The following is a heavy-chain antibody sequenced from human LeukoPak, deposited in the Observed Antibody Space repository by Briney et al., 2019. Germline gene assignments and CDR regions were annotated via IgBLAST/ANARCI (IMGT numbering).Heavy chain of an antibody. Sequence: GGSLRLSCTASGFTFGYYAMSWFRQAPGKGLEWVGFIRSKAYGGTTEYAASVKGRFTISRDDSKSIAYLQMNSLKTEDTAVYYCTREREVVVVAARQEPDFDYWGQGTLVTVSS. CDR3: TREREVVVVAARQEPDFDY. CDR1: GFTFGYYA. J-gene: IGHJ4*02. D-gene: IGHD2-15*01. V-gene: IGHV3-49*03. CDR2: IRSKAYGGTT.